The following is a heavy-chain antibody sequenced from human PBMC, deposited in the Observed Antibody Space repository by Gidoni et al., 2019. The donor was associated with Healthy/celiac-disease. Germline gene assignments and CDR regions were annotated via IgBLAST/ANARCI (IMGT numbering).Heavy chain of an antibody. CDR1: GSTLSSYA. V-gene: IGHV3-23*01. Sequence: EVQLLESVGGLVQTGGSLRLSRAASGSTLSSYAMSWVCLAPGQGLEWVSAISGSGGRTYYADSGKGRFTISRDNSKNTLYLQMNSLRAEDTAVYYCAKDLIVVVPAAILTGTAFDYWGQGTLVTVSS. J-gene: IGHJ4*02. D-gene: IGHD2-2*01. CDR2: ISGSGGRT. CDR3: AKDLIVVVPAAILTGTAFDY.